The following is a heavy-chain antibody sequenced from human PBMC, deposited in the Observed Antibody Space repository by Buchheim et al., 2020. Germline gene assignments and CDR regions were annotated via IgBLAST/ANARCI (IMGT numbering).Heavy chain of an antibody. V-gene: IGHV1-8*01. CDR2: MNPNSGNT. CDR1: GYTFTSYD. CDR3: ARVFSSGWNYYYYYGMDV. D-gene: IGHD6-19*01. Sequence: QVQLVQSGAEVKKPGASVKVSCKASGYTFTSYDINWVRQATGQGLEWMGWMNPNSGNTGYAQKFKGRATMTRNTSISTAYMALSSLRSEDTAVYYRARVFSSGWNYYYYYGMDVWGQGTT. J-gene: IGHJ6*02.